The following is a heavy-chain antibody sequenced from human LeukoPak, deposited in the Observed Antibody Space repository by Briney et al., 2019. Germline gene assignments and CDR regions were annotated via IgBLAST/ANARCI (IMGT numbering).Heavy chain of an antibody. Sequence: GESLKISCKGSGYSFTSYWIGWVRPMPGKGLEWMGIIYPGDSDTRYSPSYQGQVTISADKSISTAYLQWSSLKASDTAMYYCARQGYYPYNWFDPWGQGTLVTVSS. V-gene: IGHV5-51*01. CDR1: GYSFTSYW. D-gene: IGHD3-10*01. CDR2: IYPGDSDT. CDR3: ARQGYYPYNWFDP. J-gene: IGHJ5*02.